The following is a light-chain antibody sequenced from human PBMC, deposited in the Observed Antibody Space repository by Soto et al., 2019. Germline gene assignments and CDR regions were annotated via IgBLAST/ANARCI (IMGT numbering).Light chain of an antibody. CDR3: QQYNNSPEYT. V-gene: IGKV3-20*01. CDR1: QSVTSRY. CDR2: GAS. J-gene: IGKJ2*01. Sequence: EIVLTQSPGTLSLSPGERATLSCKASQSVTSRYLAWYQQKPGQAPRLLIYGASSRATGIPDRSSGSGSGTDFTLTISRLEPEDFAVYFCQQYNNSPEYTFGQGTKLEIK.